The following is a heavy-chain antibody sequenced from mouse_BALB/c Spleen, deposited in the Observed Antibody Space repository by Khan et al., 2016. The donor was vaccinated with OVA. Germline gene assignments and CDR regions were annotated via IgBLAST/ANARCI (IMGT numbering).Heavy chain of an antibody. CDR2: ITYSGNT. CDR3: GRSYGSWAMDY. Sequence: EVQLQESGPSLVKPSQTLSLTCSVTGDSITSGFWNWIRQFPGNKFEYIGYITYSGNTYYNPSLNSRISITRDTSKSQYYLQLNSVTTEDTATYYCGRSYGSWAMDYWGQGTSVTVSS. J-gene: IGHJ4*01. D-gene: IGHD1-1*01. CDR1: GDSITSGF. V-gene: IGHV3-8*02.